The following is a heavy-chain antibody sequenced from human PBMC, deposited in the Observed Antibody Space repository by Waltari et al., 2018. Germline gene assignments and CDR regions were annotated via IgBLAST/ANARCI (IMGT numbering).Heavy chain of an antibody. CDR1: GYTFTGYY. V-gene: IGHV1-2*02. D-gene: IGHD6-13*01. CDR2: INPNSGGT. CDR3: ARDPAAAAPVDY. Sequence: QVQLVQSGAEVKKPGASVKVSCKASGYTFTGYYMHWVRQAPGQGLEWMGWINPNSGGTNDAQKFQGRVTMTRDTSISTAYMELSRLRSDDTAVYYCARDPAAAAPVDYWGQGTLVTVSS. J-gene: IGHJ4*02.